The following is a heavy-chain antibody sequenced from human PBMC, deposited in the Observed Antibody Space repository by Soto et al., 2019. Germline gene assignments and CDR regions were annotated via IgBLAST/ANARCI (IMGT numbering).Heavy chain of an antibody. CDR1: GYTFSNYG. CDR3: ARELVSSGYAY. D-gene: IGHD3-9*01. J-gene: IGHJ4*02. V-gene: IGHV1-18*04. CDR2: ISPYNGNT. Sequence: QVQLVQSGAEVKKPGASVRVSCKASGYTFSNYGIIWVRQAPGQGLEWVAWISPYNGNTNSTPKIQGRLTMTTDTTTSTAYMDLRSLRSDDTAVYYCARELVSSGYAYWGQGTLVTVSP.